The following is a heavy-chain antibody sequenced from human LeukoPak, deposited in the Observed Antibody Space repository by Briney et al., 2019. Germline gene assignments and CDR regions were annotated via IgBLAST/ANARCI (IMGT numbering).Heavy chain of an antibody. Sequence: SETLSLTCAVYGGSFSGYYWSWIRQPPGKGLDWIGEINHSGSTNYNPSIKSRVTRSVDTSKNQFSLKLSSVTAADTAVYYCARGALQYYYDSSGYYVKFDYWGQGTLVTVSS. V-gene: IGHV4-34*01. CDR2: INHSGST. J-gene: IGHJ4*02. CDR3: ARGALQYYYDSSGYYVKFDY. CDR1: GGSFSGYY. D-gene: IGHD3-22*01.